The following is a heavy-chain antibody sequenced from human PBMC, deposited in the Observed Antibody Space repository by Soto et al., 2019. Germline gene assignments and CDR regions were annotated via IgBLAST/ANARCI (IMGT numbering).Heavy chain of an antibody. CDR3: ANVRG. V-gene: IGHV3-23*01. CDR1: GFTFRSFA. J-gene: IGHJ4*02. Sequence: EVQLLESGGGLVQPGGSLSLSCAGSGFTFRSFAMNWVRQAPGKGLEWVSASSGTGVNTYYADSVRGRFTVSRDNSKNTMFLQMNSLRAEDTAVYYCANVRGWGQGTLVTVSP. CDR2: SSGTGVNT. D-gene: IGHD2-8*01.